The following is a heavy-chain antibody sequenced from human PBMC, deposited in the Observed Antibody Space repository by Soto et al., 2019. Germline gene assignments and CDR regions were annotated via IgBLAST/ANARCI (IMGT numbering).Heavy chain of an antibody. CDR2: ISSNGANT. Sequence: VGSLRLSCAASGFTFDSPYSHGMSWVRQSPGKGPEWVSTISSNGANTHYAESVKGRFTISKDASRNTVHLHMNSLRAEDTATYFCVSWVSAHFDYWGHGTPVTVSS. D-gene: IGHD2-8*01. V-gene: IGHV3-23*01. J-gene: IGHJ4*01. CDR1: GFTFDSPYSHG. CDR3: VSWVSAHFDY.